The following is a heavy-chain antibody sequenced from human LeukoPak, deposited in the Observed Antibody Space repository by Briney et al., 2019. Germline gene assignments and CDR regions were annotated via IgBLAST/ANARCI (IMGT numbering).Heavy chain of an antibody. J-gene: IGHJ1*01. CDR3: AIRPPGYSSSWYSKGEYFQH. Sequence: GGSLRLSCAASGFTFSSYAMSWVRQAPGKGLEWVSAISGSGGSTYYADSVKGRFTISRDNSKNTLYLLMNSLRAEDTAVYYCAIRPPGYSSSWYSKGEYFQHWGQGTLVTVSS. CDR2: ISGSGGST. CDR1: GFTFSSYA. V-gene: IGHV3-23*01. D-gene: IGHD6-13*01.